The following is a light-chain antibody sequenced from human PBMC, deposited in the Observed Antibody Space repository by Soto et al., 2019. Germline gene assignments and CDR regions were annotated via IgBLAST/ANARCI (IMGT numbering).Light chain of an antibody. Sequence: QSVLSQPASVSGSPGQSITISCTETSSGVGGVKSISWYQQHPGKAPKLIIYDVTHRASGVSDRFSGSKSGTSASLAISGLQSEDEADYYCAAWDDSLNGSYVFGTGTKVTVL. V-gene: IGLV2-14*03. CDR3: AAWDDSLNGSYV. J-gene: IGLJ1*01. CDR1: SSGVGGVKS. CDR2: DVT.